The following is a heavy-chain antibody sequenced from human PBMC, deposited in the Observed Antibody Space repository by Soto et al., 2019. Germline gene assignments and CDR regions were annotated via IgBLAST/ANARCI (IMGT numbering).Heavy chain of an antibody. CDR1: GFSFSSYG. J-gene: IGHJ3*02. CDR3: AKGISMVRGLVILIPDGFDI. D-gene: IGHD3-10*01. CDR2: ISHDGDKK. Sequence: QVQLVESGGGVVQPGRSLRLSCAASGFSFSSYGMHWVRQAPGKGLEWAASISHDGDKKYSADSVKGRFTISRDNSKNTLYLQINSLSAEDTAVYYCAKGISMVRGLVILIPDGFDIWGQGTMVTVSS. V-gene: IGHV3-30*18.